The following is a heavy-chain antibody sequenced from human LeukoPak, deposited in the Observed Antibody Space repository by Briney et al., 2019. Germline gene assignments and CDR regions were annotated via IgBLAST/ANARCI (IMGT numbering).Heavy chain of an antibody. J-gene: IGHJ4*02. Sequence: GSLRLSCAASGFILSNAWVRWVRQAPGKGLEWVGRIKSKTDGGTADYAAPVEGRFAITRDDSKNTLYLQMNSLKTEDTAVYYCTTTQDSGSDRSDYWGQGTLVTVSS. CDR2: IKSKTDGGTA. CDR1: GFILSNAW. CDR3: TTTQDSGSDRSDY. D-gene: IGHD5-12*01. V-gene: IGHV3-15*01.